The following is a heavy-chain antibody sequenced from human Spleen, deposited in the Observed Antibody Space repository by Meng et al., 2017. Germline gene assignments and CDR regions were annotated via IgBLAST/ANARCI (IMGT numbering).Heavy chain of an antibody. CDR2: IHHSGTT. J-gene: IGHJ5*02. D-gene: IGHD1-1*01. CDR3: VRLPTGFPNWFDP. CDR1: CGSISSSSAYH. Sequence: QLQLQGSGPGLAKPSETLSLTCTVSCGSISSSSAYHWGWIRIRQPPGKGLEWIGNIHHSGTTYYNPSLKSRVTMSVDTSKNQFSLSLISVTAADTAVYYCVRLPTGFPNWFDPWGQGTLVTVSS. V-gene: IGHV4-39*01.